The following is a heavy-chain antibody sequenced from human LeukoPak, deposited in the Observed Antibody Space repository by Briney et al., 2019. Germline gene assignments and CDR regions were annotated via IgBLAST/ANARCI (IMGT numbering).Heavy chain of an antibody. CDR1: GYTFTGYY. V-gene: IGHV1-2*02. CDR2: INPNSGGT. CDR3: ARDFVAVFSAAAGY. J-gene: IGHJ4*02. D-gene: IGHD2-2*01. Sequence: ASVKVSCKASGYTFTGYYMHWVRQAPGQGLEWMGWINPNSGGTNYAQKFQGRVTMTRDTSISTAYMELSRLRSEDTAVYYCARDFVAVFSAAAGYWGQGTLVTVSS.